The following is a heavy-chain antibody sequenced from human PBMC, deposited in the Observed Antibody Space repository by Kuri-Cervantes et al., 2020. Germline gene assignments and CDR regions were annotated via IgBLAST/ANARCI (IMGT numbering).Heavy chain of an antibody. CDR3: TRRAEYSSSLYAFDI. V-gene: IGHV3-73*01. CDR1: GFTFSGSA. Sequence: LSLTCAASGFTFSGSAMHCVRQASGKGLEWGCRIRSKANSYATAYAASVKGSFTISRDDSKNTAYLQMNSLKTEDTTVYYCTRRAEYSSSLYAFDIWGQGTMVTVSS. J-gene: IGHJ3*02. CDR2: IRSKANSYAT. D-gene: IGHD6-6*01.